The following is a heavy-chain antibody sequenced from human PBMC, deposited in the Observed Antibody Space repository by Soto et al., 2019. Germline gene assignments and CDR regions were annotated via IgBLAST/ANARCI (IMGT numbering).Heavy chain of an antibody. CDR2: ISGSGGST. CDR3: AKDLVLYCSSSPHYFDY. J-gene: IGHJ4*02. CDR1: GFTFSSYA. V-gene: IGHV3-23*01. Sequence: EVQLLESGGGLVQPGGSLRLSCAASGFTFSSYAMSWVRQAPGKGLECISVISGSGGSTYYADSVKGRFTISRDNSKNALYLQMNSLRAEDSATYYCAKDLVLYCSSSPHYFDYWGQGSLVTVSS. D-gene: IGHD6-6*01.